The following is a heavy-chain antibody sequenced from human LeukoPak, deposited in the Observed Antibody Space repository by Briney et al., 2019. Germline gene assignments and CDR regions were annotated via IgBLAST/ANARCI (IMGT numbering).Heavy chain of an antibody. J-gene: IGHJ4*02. CDR3: ARDLPYSSSWESIDY. Sequence: GASVKVSCKASGYSFVLYGISWVRQAPGEGPEWMGWISGSTGDTNYAQKIQGRVTMTTDTSTSTAYMELRSLRSDDTAVYYCARDLPYSSSWESIDYWGQGTLVTVSS. CDR1: GYSFVLYG. V-gene: IGHV1-18*01. D-gene: IGHD6-13*01. CDR2: ISGSTGDT.